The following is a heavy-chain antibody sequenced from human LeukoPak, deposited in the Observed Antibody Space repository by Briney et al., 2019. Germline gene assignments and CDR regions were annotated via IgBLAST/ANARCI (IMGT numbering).Heavy chain of an antibody. J-gene: IGHJ4*02. Sequence: GGSLRLSCAASGFTFSSYGMHWVRQAPGKGLEWVAFIRYDGSNKYYADSVKGRFTISRDNYKNTLYLQMNSLRAEDTAVYYCTAGYRLDYWGQGTLVTVSS. CDR2: IRYDGSNK. V-gene: IGHV3-30*02. CDR1: GFTFSSYG. D-gene: IGHD3-9*01. CDR3: TAGYRLDY.